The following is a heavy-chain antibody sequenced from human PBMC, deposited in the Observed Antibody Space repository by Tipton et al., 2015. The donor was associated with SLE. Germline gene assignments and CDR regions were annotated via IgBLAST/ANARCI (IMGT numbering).Heavy chain of an antibody. CDR1: GFTFSSYA. V-gene: IGHV3-30*04. Sequence: RSLRLSCAASGFTFSSYAMHWVRQAPGKGLEWVAVISYDGSNKYYADSVKGRFTISRDNSKNTLYLQMNSLRAEDTAVYYCARALYCGGDCHPGMDVWGQGTTVTVSS. D-gene: IGHD2-21*02. J-gene: IGHJ6*02. CDR2: ISYDGSNK. CDR3: ARALYCGGDCHPGMDV.